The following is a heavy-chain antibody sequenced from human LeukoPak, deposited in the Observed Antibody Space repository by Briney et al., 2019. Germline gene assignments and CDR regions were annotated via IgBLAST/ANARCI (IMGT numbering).Heavy chain of an antibody. Sequence: ASVNVSCTASGYTFTSYGISWVRQAPGQGLEWMGWISAYNGNTNYAQKLQGRVTMTTDTSTSTAYMELRSLRSDDTAVYYCARDAPYYYDSSGYYPWGQGTLVTVSS. CDR1: GYTFTSYG. V-gene: IGHV1-18*01. D-gene: IGHD3-22*01. CDR2: ISAYNGNT. CDR3: ARDAPYYYDSSGYYP. J-gene: IGHJ5*02.